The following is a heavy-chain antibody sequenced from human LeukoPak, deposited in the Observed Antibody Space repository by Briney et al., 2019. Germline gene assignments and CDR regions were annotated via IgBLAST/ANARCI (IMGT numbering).Heavy chain of an antibody. CDR2: IYNDGRT. Sequence: GGSLRLSCAASGFTVRSNYMSWFRQAPGKGLEWASVIYNDGRTYYADSVKGRFIISKDISKNTLYLQMNNLRAEDTAVYYCAKDMMRDIVVVPAANNWFDPWGQGTLVTVSS. CDR3: AKDMMRDIVVVPAANNWFDP. V-gene: IGHV3-53*01. D-gene: IGHD2-2*01. J-gene: IGHJ5*02. CDR1: GFTVRSNY.